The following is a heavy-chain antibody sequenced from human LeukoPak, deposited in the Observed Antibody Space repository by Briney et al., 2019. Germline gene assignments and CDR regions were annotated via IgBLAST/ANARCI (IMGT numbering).Heavy chain of an antibody. CDR1: GFTFSSYA. J-gene: IGHJ4*02. V-gene: IGHV3-23*01. Sequence: GGSLRLSCAASGFTFSSYAMSWVRQPPGKGLEWVSDISGSGGTTYYADAVKGRFTISRDNSKNTLYLQMNSLRAEDTAVYYCAKGGHDSYGTYFDYWGRGTLVTVSS. D-gene: IGHD5-18*01. CDR2: ISGSGGTT. CDR3: AKGGHDSYGTYFDY.